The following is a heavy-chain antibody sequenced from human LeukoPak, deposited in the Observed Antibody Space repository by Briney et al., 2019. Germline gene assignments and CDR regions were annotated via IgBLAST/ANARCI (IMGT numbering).Heavy chain of an antibody. V-gene: IGHV3-23*01. CDR2: ISGSGGST. Sequence: GGSLRLSCAASGFTFSSYGMGWVRQAPGKGLEWVSAISGSGGSTYYADSVKGRFTISRDNSKNTLYLQMNSLRAEDTAVYYCAKGHVPVTTYYYMDVWGKGTTVTISS. CDR3: AKGHVPVTTYYYMDV. J-gene: IGHJ6*03. D-gene: IGHD4-17*01. CDR1: GFTFSSYG.